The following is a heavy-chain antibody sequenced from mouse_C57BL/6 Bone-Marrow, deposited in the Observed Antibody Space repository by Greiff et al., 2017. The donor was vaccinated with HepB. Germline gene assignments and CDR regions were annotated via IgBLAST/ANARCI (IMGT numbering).Heavy chain of an antibody. CDR1: GFTFSDFY. J-gene: IGHJ3*01. CDR2: SRNNANDYTT. D-gene: IGHD6-1*01. CDR3: ARDAVAAPFAY. V-gene: IGHV7-1*01. Sequence: EVQLVESGGGLVQSGRSLRLSCATSGFTFSDFYMEWVRQAPGKGLEWIAASRNNANDYTTEYSASVKGRFIVSRDTSQSILYLQMNALRAEDTAIYYCARDAVAAPFAYWGQGTLVTVSA.